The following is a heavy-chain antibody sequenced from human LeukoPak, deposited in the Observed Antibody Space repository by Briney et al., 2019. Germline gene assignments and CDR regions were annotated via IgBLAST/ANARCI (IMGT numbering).Heavy chain of an antibody. CDR1: GFTFSSYA. Sequence: GGSLRLSCAASGFTFSSYAMSWVRQAPGKGLEWVSAISGSGGSTYYADSVKGRFTISRDNSKNTLYLQMNSLRAEDTAVYYCAKDLRMLRTMVRGVIPPDAFDIWGQGTMVTVSS. D-gene: IGHD3-10*01. J-gene: IGHJ3*02. CDR2: ISGSGGST. CDR3: AKDLRMLRTMVRGVIPPDAFDI. V-gene: IGHV3-23*01.